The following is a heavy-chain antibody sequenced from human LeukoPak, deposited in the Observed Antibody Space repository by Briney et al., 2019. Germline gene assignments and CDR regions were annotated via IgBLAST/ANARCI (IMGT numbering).Heavy chain of an antibody. CDR3: LRDLNWSLDQ. J-gene: IGHJ4*02. CDR2: ISTDGSTT. Sequence: GGSLRLSCAASGFTFSRHWMYWVRQAPGKGLVWVSRISTDGSTTTYADSVKGRFTISRDNAKNTAYLQMNSLRAEDTAVYYCLRDLNWSLDQWGQGTLVTVSS. D-gene: IGHD1-20*01. CDR1: GFTFSRHW. V-gene: IGHV3-74*01.